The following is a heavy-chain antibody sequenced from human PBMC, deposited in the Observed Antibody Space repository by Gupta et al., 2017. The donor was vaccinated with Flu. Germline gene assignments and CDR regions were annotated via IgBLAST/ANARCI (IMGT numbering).Heavy chain of an antibody. V-gene: IGHV3-33*01. CDR1: GFTFSSYG. CDR3: ARDRQRWLQLSYYFDY. Sequence: QVQLVESGGGVVQPGRSLRLSCAASGFTFSSYGMHWVRQAPGKGLEWVAVIWYDGSNKYYADSVKGRFTISRDNSKNTRYLQMNSMRAEETAVYYCARDRQRWLQLSYYFDYWGQGTLVTVSS. CDR2: IWYDGSNK. J-gene: IGHJ4*02. D-gene: IGHD5-24*01.